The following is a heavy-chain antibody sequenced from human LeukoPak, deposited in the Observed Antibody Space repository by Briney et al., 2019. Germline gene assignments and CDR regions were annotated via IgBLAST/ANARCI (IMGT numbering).Heavy chain of an antibody. CDR2: ISWNSGSI. CDR1: GFTFDDYA. V-gene: IGHV3-9*01. Sequence: GGSLRLSCAASGFTFDDYAMHWVRQAPGKGLEWVSGISWNSGSIGYADSVKGRFTISRDNAKNSLYLQMNSLRAEDTALYYCAKDITPFMVRGVIGYWGQGTLVTVSS. D-gene: IGHD3-10*01. CDR3: AKDITPFMVRGVIGY. J-gene: IGHJ4*02.